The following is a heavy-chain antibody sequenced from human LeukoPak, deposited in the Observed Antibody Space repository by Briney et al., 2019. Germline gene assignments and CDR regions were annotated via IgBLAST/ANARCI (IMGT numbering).Heavy chain of an antibody. CDR2: ISWNSGSI. CDR1: GFTFDDYA. J-gene: IGHJ4*02. D-gene: IGHD1-26*01. V-gene: IGHV3-9*01. Sequence: GRSLRLSCAASGFTFDDYAMHWVRQAPGKGLEWVSGISWNSGSIGYADSVKGRLTISRDNAKNSLYLQMNSLRAEDTALYYCAKEGHSGRALGKPLDYWGQGTLVTVSS. CDR3: AKEGHSGRALGKPLDY.